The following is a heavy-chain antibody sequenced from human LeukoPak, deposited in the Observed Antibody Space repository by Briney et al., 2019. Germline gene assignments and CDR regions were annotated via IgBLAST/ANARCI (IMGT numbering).Heavy chain of an antibody. V-gene: IGHV4-31*03. CDR2: IYYSGST. CDR1: GGSISSGGYY. Sequence: SETLSLTCTVSGGSISSGGYYWSWIRQHPGKGLEWIGYIYYSGSTYYNPSLKSRVTISVDTSKNQFSLKLSSVTAADTAVYYCARGHSGYDERVEGWFDPWGQGTLVTVSS. CDR3: ARGHSGYDERVEGWFDP. J-gene: IGHJ5*02. D-gene: IGHD5-12*01.